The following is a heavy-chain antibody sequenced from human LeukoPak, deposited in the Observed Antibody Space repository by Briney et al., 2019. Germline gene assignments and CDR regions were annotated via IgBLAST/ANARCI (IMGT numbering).Heavy chain of an antibody. CDR2: MNPNSGNT. D-gene: IGHD3-16*01. CDR1: GYTFTSYD. V-gene: IGHV1-8*01. Sequence: ASVKVSCKASGYTFTSYDINWVRQATGQGLEWMGWMNPNSGNTGYAQKFQGRVTMTRNTSISTAYMELSSLRSEDTAVYYCARGLRGTGRNYYYYYMDVWGKGTTVTVSS. CDR3: ARGLRGTGRNYYYYYMDV. J-gene: IGHJ6*03.